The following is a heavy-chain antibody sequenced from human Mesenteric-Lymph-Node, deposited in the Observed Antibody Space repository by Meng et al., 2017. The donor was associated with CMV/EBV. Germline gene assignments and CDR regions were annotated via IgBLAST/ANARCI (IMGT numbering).Heavy chain of an antibody. CDR1: GFTFSSYV. Sequence: ETLSLTCAASGFTFSSYVMTWVRQAPGKGLEWVSAISGSGDRTHSADSVKGRLTISRDNSQNTLYLQMNSLRVEDTAVYYCAKDRAGVVADAFDLWGQGTMVTVSS. V-gene: IGHV3-23*01. D-gene: IGHD2-15*01. J-gene: IGHJ3*01. CDR2: ISGSGDRT. CDR3: AKDRAGVVADAFDL.